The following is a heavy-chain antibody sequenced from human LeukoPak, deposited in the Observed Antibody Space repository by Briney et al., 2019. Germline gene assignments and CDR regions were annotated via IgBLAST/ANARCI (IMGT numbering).Heavy chain of an antibody. V-gene: IGHV1-3*01. Sequence: ASVKVSCKASGYTFTSYGISWVRQAPGQRLEWMGWINAGNGNTKFSQKFQGRITITRDTSASTAYMELSSLRSEDTAVYYCARESSGWYGNWFDPWGQGTLVTVSS. CDR3: ARESSGWYGNWFDP. CDR2: INAGNGNT. D-gene: IGHD6-19*01. CDR1: GYTFTSYG. J-gene: IGHJ5*02.